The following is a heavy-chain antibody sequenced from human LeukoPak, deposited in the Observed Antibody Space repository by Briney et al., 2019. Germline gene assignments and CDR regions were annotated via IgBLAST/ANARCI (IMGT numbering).Heavy chain of an antibody. V-gene: IGHV3-7*01. CDR2: IKEDGSEK. CDR1: GFTFSTHW. Sequence: GGSLRLSCAASGFTFSTHWMSWVRQAPGKGLEWVAKIKEDGSEKYYVDSVKGRFTISRDNAKNSLSLRMHSPRDEDTAVYYCVRDQGYCTSASCRGDAFDVWGQGSMVSVSS. CDR3: VRDQGYCTSASCRGDAFDV. J-gene: IGHJ3*01. D-gene: IGHD2-2*01.